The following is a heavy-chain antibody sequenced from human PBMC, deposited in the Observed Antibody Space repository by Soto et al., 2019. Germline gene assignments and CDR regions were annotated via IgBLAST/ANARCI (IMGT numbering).Heavy chain of an antibody. V-gene: IGHV5-51*03. D-gene: IGHD2-21*02. CDR3: ARDLDSGGNSATFDI. CDR2: IHPSKSST. CDR1: GYNFNNYW. J-gene: IGHJ3*02. Sequence: EVQVVQSGAEVKKPGESLKISCKVSGYNFNNYWIAWVRQMPGKGLEWMGIIHPSKSSTRYSPSFEGQVTISADESISTAYLQWSSLKASDTAMYYCARDLDSGGNSATFDIWGQGTMVTVSS.